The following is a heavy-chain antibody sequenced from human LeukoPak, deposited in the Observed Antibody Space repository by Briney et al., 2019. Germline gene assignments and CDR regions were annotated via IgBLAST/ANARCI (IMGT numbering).Heavy chain of an antibody. D-gene: IGHD6-25*01. CDR3: ARKRQSYDAFDI. V-gene: IGHV3-30-3*01. CDR2: VSDDGRRK. J-gene: IGHJ3*02. Sequence: PGRSLGLSCAASGFTFSNFGLHWVRQAPGKGLDWVAYVSDDGRRKYYADSVKGRFTISRDSSKNTLDLQMNSLKPEDTAVYYCARKRQSYDAFDIWGQGTMVTVSS. CDR1: GFTFSNFG.